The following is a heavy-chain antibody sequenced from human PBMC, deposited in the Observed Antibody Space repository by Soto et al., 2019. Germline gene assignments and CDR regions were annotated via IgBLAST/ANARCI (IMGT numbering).Heavy chain of an antibody. V-gene: IGHV1-69*13. CDR1: GGTFSSYA. CDR3: AREAHPQYYYDSSGYPDAFDI. J-gene: IGHJ3*02. Sequence: ASVKVSCKASGGTFSSYAISWVRQAPGQGLEWMGGIIPIFGTANYAQKFQGRVTITADESTSTAYMELSSLRSEDTAVYYCAREAHPQYYYDSSGYPDAFDIWGQGTMVTVSS. CDR2: IIPIFGTA. D-gene: IGHD3-22*01.